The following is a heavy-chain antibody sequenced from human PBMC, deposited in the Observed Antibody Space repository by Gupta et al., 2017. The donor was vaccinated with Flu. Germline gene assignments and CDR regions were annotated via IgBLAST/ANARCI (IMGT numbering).Heavy chain of an antibody. CDR2: ISGSGGST. V-gene: IGHV3-23*01. Sequence: EVQLLESGGGLVQPGGSLRLSCAASGFTFSRYAMSWVRQAPGKGLEWVSAISGSGGSTYYADSVKGRFTISRDNSKNTLYLQMNSLRAEDTAVYYCAKILMGSWYFDLWGRGTLVTVSS. CDR1: GFTFSRYA. J-gene: IGHJ2*01. D-gene: IGHD1-26*01. CDR3: AKILMGSWYFDL.